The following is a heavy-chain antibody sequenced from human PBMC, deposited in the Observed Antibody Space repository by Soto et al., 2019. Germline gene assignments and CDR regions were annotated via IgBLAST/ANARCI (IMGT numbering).Heavy chain of an antibody. CDR1: GFTFSSYW. CDR3: AREGFTMVRGVPNNRFDL. V-gene: IGHV3-74*01. CDR2: INSDGSST. D-gene: IGHD3-10*01. Sequence: PGGSMRLSCAASGFTFSSYWMHWVRQAPGKGLVWVSRINSDGSSTSYADSVKGRFTISRDNAKNTLYLQMNSLRAEDTAVYYCAREGFTMVRGVPNNRFDLRGQRTRVTVSS. J-gene: IGHJ5*02.